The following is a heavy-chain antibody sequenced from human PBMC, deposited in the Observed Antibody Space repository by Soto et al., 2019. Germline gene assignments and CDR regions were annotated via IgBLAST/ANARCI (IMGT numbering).Heavy chain of an antibody. V-gene: IGHV3-13*01. Sequence: GGSLRLSCAASGCTCSSYARHWVRQATGEGLEWVSAIETAGDTFYAGSVKGRFTISRDNCKNTLYLQMNSLRAEDTAVYYCAREDAFDIWGQGTMVTVSS. CDR2: IETAGDT. CDR3: AREDAFDI. J-gene: IGHJ3*02. CDR1: GCTCSSYA.